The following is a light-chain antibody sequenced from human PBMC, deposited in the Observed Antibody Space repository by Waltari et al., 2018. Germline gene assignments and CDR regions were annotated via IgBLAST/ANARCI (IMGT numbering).Light chain of an antibody. CDR3: QSWASGTAV. V-gene: IGLV3-1*01. CDR1: RLGDKF. CDR2: QDK. Sequence: SHELTQPPSVSVSPGQTASISCPGDRLGDKFAAWYQQRPGQSPLLIIYQDKKRPAGIPDRFSGSNSGNTATRTISGTQAMDEADYYCQSWASGTAVFGGGTKLTVL. J-gene: IGLJ3*02.